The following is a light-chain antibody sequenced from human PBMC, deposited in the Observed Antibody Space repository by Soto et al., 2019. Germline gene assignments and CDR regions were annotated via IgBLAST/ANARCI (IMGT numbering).Light chain of an antibody. CDR2: AAS. J-gene: IGKJ4*01. Sequence: DIQMTQSPSSLSASVGERVTITCRASQSISRDLNWYQQKRGKAPKLLIYAASTWQSGVPSRFSGSGSGTDFTLTISSLQPEDSATYFCQQSDSTPLTFGGGTKVEIK. CDR3: QQSDSTPLT. CDR1: QSISRD. V-gene: IGKV1-39*01.